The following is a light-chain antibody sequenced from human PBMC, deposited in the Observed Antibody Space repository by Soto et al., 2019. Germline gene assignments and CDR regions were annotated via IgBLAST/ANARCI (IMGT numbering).Light chain of an antibody. CDR3: QHPNTFPLT. J-gene: IGKJ4*01. CDR1: QDINNW. CDR2: TTS. Sequence: DIQVTQSPSSVSASVGDRVTITCRASQDINNWLAWYQQKPGKAPKLLIYTTSNLQSGVPSRSRGSGSGTDFTLTITSLQPEDFATYYCQHPNTFPLTFGRGTKVEIK. V-gene: IGKV1-12*01.